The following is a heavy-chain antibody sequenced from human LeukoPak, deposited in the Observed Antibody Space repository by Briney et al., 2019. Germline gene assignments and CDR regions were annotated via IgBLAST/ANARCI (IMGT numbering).Heavy chain of an antibody. D-gene: IGHD3-16*01. CDR1: GFTFSSYG. CDR2: ISYDGSNK. CDR3: AKARTEDPGLGDAFDI. J-gene: IGHJ3*02. Sequence: GGSLRLSCAASGFTFSSYGMHWVRQAPGKGLEWVAVISYDGSNKYYADSVKGRFTISRDNSKNTLYLQMNSLRAEDTAVYYCAKARTEDPGLGDAFDIWGQGTMVTVSS. V-gene: IGHV3-30*18.